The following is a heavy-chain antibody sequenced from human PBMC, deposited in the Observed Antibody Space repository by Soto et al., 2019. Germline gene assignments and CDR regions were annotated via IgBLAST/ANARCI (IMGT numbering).Heavy chain of an antibody. D-gene: IGHD3-3*01. Sequence: GGSLRLSCSGSRFIFSNYAMHWVRQAPGKRLEYVSAIDHNGANIYYADSVKGRFTISRDDSRNTLNLQMSSLRAEDTAVYYCVKDATPSDFWSGYYTHFHHWGQGTLVTVSS. V-gene: IGHV3-64D*06. CDR3: VKDATPSDFWSGYYTHFHH. J-gene: IGHJ4*02. CDR1: RFIFSNYA. CDR2: IDHNGANI.